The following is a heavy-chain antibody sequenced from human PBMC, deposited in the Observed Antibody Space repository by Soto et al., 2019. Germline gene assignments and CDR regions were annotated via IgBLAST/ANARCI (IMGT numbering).Heavy chain of an antibody. CDR1: GVFISSITYY. CDR2: MSHTGNT. D-gene: IGHD1-26*01. J-gene: IGHJ4*02. CDR3: ASRHSGRYYSGGIDF. V-gene: IGHV4-39*01. Sequence: QLQLQESGPGLVKPSETLSLTCTVSGVFISSITYYWGWIRQPPGKGLEWIGSMSHTGNTYYNPSLKSRVTMSVDTSMNQFSLKLNSVTAADTAVYYCASRHSGRYYSGGIDFWGQGTLVTVSS.